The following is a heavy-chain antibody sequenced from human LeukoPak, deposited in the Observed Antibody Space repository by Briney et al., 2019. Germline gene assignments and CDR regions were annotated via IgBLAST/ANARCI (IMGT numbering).Heavy chain of an antibody. V-gene: IGHV3-30*04. Sequence: GRSLRLSCAASGFTFSSYAMHWVRQAPGKGLEWVAVMSYDGDNKFYAASVKGRLTISRDNSKNALYLQMHSLRAEDTAVYYCARELTALLWFGELGYWGQGTLVTVSS. J-gene: IGHJ4*02. CDR3: ARELTALLWFGELGY. D-gene: IGHD3-10*01. CDR2: MSYDGDNK. CDR1: GFTFSSYA.